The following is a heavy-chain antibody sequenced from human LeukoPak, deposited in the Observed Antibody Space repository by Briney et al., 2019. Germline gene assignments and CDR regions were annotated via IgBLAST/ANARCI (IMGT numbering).Heavy chain of an antibody. CDR1: GFTFSNAW. J-gene: IGHJ4*02. D-gene: IGHD3-10*01. V-gene: IGHV3-15*01. CDR3: TTEEIGWFEELLGY. CDR2: IKSKTDGGTT. Sequence: GGSLRLSCAASGFTFSNAWMSWVRQAPGKGLEWVGRIKSKTDGGTTDYAAPVKGRFTISRDDSKNTLYLQMNSLKTEDTAVYYCTTEEIGWFEELLGYWGQGTLVTVSS.